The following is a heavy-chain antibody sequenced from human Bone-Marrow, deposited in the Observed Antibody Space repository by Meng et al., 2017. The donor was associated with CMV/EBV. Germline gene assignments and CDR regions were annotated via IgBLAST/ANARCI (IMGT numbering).Heavy chain of an antibody. Sequence: ASVKVSCKASGYTFTSYGISWVRQAPGQGLEWMGWISAYNGNTNYAQKLQGRVTMTTDTSTSTAYMELRSLRSDDTAVYYCAREGCSSTSFYWAYYYYGMDVWGQGTTVTVSS. CDR2: ISAYNGNT. CDR3: AREGCSSTSFYWAYYYYGMDV. CDR1: GYTFTSYG. J-gene: IGHJ6*02. V-gene: IGHV1-18*01. D-gene: IGHD2-2*01.